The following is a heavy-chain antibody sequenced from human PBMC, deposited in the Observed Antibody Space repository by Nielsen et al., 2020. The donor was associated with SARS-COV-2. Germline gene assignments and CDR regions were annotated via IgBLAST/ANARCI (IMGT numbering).Heavy chain of an antibody. CDR1: GYTLTELS. J-gene: IGHJ4*02. V-gene: IGHV1-24*01. CDR3: ARGKTDY. CDR2: FDPEDGET. Sequence: ASVKVSCKVSGYTLTELSMHWVRQAPGKGLEWMGGFDPEDGETIYAQKFQGRVTMTRNTSISTAYMELSSLRSEDTAVYYCARGKTDYWGQGTLVTVSS.